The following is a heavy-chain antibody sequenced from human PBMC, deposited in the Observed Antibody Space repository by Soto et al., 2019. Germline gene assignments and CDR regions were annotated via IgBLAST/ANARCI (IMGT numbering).Heavy chain of an antibody. Sequence: QVQLVQSGAEVKKPGSSVKVSCKASGGTFSSFHITWVRQAPGQGLEWMGRIIPILNIANYAQNFQGRVTITADKSTNTAYMELNSLRSEDTAMYYCARGPNSLVDDWGQGTLITVSS. D-gene: IGHD7-27*01. V-gene: IGHV1-69*02. J-gene: IGHJ4*02. CDR1: GGTFSSFH. CDR2: IIPILNIA. CDR3: ARGPNSLVDD.